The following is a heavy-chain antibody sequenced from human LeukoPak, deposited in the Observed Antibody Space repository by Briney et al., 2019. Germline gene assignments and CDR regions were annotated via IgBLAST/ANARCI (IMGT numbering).Heavy chain of an antibody. CDR2: IYYSGSI. CDR1: GGSISSYY. CDR3: ARHKWHGMDV. J-gene: IGHJ6*02. D-gene: IGHD2-8*01. Sequence: SETLSLTCTVSGGSISSYYWSWIRQPPGKGLEWIGYIYYSGSINYNPSLKSRVTISVDTSKNQFSLKLSSVTAADTAVYYCARHKWHGMDVWGQGTTVTASS. V-gene: IGHV4-59*08.